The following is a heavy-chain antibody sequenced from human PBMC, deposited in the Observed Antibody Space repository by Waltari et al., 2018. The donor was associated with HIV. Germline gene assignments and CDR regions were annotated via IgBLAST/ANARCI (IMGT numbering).Heavy chain of an antibody. D-gene: IGHD4-17*01. V-gene: IGHV5-51*03. CDR1: GYSFTSYW. CDR2: IYPGDSDT. CDR3: ARSSDGDRPGWYFDY. J-gene: IGHJ4*02. Sequence: EVQLVQSGAEVKKPGESLKIYCKGSGYSFTSYWIGWVRQRPGKGLEWMGIIYPGDSDTRYSPSFQGQVTISADKSISTAYLQWSSLKASDTAMYYCARSSDGDRPGWYFDYWGQGTLVTVSS.